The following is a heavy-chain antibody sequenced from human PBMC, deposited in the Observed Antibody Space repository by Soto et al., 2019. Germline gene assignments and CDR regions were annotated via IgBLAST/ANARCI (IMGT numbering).Heavy chain of an antibody. CDR3: AKDMPPNNHILPGYYSGFDY. J-gene: IGHJ4*02. V-gene: IGHV3-30*18. CDR1: GFIFSNYA. Sequence: ESGGGVVQPGRSLRLSCAASGFIFSNYAMHWVRQAPGKGLEWVALILFDGRNEYYADSVKGRFIISIDNSKNKLYLQMNSLRPEDTAVYYCAKDMPPNNHILPGYYSGFDYWGQATLVTVSS. D-gene: IGHD3-9*01. CDR2: ILFDGRNE.